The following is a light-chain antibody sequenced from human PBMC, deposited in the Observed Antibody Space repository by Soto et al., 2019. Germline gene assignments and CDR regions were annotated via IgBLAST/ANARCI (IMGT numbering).Light chain of an antibody. V-gene: IGLV2-11*01. CDR3: SSHGGNYVL. J-gene: IGLJ3*02. CDR1: SSEVGGYNY. Sequence: QSALAHPRSVSGSPGQSVTISCTGTSSEVGGYNYVSWYQQHPGKTPKLMIYDVTTRPSGVPDRFSGSKSGNTASLTISGLQAEDEADSYGSSHGGNYVLCGEGTKGTPL. CDR2: DVT.